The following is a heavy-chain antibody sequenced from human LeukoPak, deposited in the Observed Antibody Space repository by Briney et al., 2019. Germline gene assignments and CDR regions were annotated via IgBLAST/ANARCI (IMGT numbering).Heavy chain of an antibody. Sequence: KPSETLSLTCAVYGGSFSGYYWSWIRQPPGKGLEWIGEINHSGSTNYNPSLKSRVTISVDTSKNQFSLKLSSVTAADTAVYYCARLYSSSWYVVDYWGQGTLVTVSS. V-gene: IGHV4-34*01. CDR2: INHSGST. D-gene: IGHD6-13*01. CDR1: GGSFSGYY. CDR3: ARLYSSSWYVVDY. J-gene: IGHJ4*02.